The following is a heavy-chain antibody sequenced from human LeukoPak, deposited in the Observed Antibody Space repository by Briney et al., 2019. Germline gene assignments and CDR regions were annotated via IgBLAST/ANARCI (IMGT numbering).Heavy chain of an antibody. CDR1: GGSFSGYY. D-gene: IGHD6-19*01. CDR2: INHSGST. J-gene: IGHJ4*02. CDR3: ARHEVYSSGWYYFDY. Sequence: SETLSLTCAVYGGSFSGYYWSWIRQPPGKGLEWIGEINHSGSTNYNPSLKSRVTISVDTSKNQFSLKLSSVTAADTAVYYCARHEVYSSGWYYFDYWGQGTLVTVSS. V-gene: IGHV4-34*01.